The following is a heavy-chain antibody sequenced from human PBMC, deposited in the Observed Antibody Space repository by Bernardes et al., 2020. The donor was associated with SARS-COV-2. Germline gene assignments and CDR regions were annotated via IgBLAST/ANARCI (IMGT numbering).Heavy chain of an antibody. CDR1: GVSIISHY. V-gene: IGHV4-59*11. D-gene: IGHD3-3*01. J-gene: IGHJ5*02. CDR2: IYYSGDT. Sequence: SETLSLTCTVSGVSIISHYWSWIRQPPGKQLEWIGNIYYSGDTNYNPSLKSRVTISVDTSKNQVSLRLTSVTAADTAMYFCAGYYDFWSGTLSAFDPWGQGTLVTVSS. CDR3: AGYYDFWSGTLSAFDP.